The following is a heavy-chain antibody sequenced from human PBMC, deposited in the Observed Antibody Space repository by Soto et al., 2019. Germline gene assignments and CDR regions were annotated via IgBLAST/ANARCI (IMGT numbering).Heavy chain of an antibody. V-gene: IGHV4-59*01. CDR3: ARVLSRFGELFGGHGVVYYYYYMDV. D-gene: IGHD3-10*01. CDR1: GGSISSYY. Sequence: PSETLSLTCTVSGGSISSYYWSWIRQPPGKGLEWIGYIYYSGSTNYNPSLKSRVTISVDTSKNQFSLKLSSVTAADTAVYYCARVLSRFGELFGGHGVVYYYYYMDVWGKGTTVTV. CDR2: IYYSGST. J-gene: IGHJ6*03.